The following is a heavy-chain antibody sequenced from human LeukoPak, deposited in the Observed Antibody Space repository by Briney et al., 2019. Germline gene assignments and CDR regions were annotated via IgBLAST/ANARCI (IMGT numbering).Heavy chain of an antibody. Sequence: GRSLRLSCAASGFTFSSYGMHWVRQAPGRGLEWVAVISYDGSNKYYADSVKGRFTISRDNSKNTLYLQMNSLRAEDTAVYYCAKILGGSSWYRAWVGYYYGMDVWGRGTTVTVSS. CDR3: AKILGGSSWYRAWVGYYYGMDV. V-gene: IGHV3-30*18. CDR1: GFTFSSYG. D-gene: IGHD6-13*01. CDR2: ISYDGSNK. J-gene: IGHJ6*02.